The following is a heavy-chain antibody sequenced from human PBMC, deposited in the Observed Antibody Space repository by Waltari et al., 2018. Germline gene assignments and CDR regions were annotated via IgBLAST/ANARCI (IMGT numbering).Heavy chain of an antibody. D-gene: IGHD2-15*01. CDR3: ARDRGRGIYLDS. Sequence: QLQLQESGPGLVKPSGTLSLPCAVPGDPMSSTDWWSWVRQSPGKGLEWIGQVQRSGRTNYNPSFASRVTISIDTSTNQFSLKVTSATAADTAVYFCARDRGRGIYLDSWGQGTLVTVSP. J-gene: IGHJ4*02. CDR1: GDPMSSTDW. V-gene: IGHV4-4*02. CDR2: VQRSGRT.